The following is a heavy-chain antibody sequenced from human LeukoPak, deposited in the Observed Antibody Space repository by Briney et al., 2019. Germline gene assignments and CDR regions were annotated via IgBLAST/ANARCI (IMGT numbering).Heavy chain of an antibody. V-gene: IGHV4-59*01. CDR2: IYYSGST. Sequence: SETLSLTCTVSGGSISSYYWSWIRQPPGKGLEWIGYIYYSGSTNYNPSLKSRVTISVDTSKNPFSLKLSSVTAADTAVYYCAGASYDSSGVHWGQGTLVTVSS. D-gene: IGHD3-22*01. CDR1: GGSISSYY. CDR3: AGASYDSSGVH. J-gene: IGHJ4*02.